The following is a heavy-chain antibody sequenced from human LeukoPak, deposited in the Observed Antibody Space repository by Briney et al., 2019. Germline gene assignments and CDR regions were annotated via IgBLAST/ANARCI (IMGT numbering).Heavy chain of an antibody. Sequence: SGGSLRLSCAASGFTFSDYGMNWVRQAPGKGLEWVSYISSSSNTIKYVDSMKGRFTISRDNAKNSLYLQMNRLRADDTAVYYCAKDYGTVTTYDYWGQGTLVTVSS. J-gene: IGHJ4*02. V-gene: IGHV3-48*01. D-gene: IGHD4-17*01. CDR1: GFTFSDYG. CDR2: ISSSSNTI. CDR3: AKDYGTVTTYDY.